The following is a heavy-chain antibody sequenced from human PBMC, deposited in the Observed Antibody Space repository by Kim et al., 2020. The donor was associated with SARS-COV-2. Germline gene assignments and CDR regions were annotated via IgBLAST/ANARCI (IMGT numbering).Heavy chain of an antibody. CDR2: IWYDGSNK. CDR3: ARGDSGSYYPLDY. Sequence: GGSLRLSCAASGFTFSSYGMHWVRQAPGKGLEWVAVIWYDGSNKYYADSVKGRFTISRDNSKNTLYLQMNSLRAEDTAVYYCARGDSGSYYPLDYWGQGTLVTVSS. CDR1: GFTFSSYG. J-gene: IGHJ4*02. V-gene: IGHV3-33*01. D-gene: IGHD1-26*01.